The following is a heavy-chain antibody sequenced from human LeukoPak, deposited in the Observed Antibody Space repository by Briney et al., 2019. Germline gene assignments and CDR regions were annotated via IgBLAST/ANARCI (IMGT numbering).Heavy chain of an antibody. Sequence: SETLSLTCAVYGGSFSGYYWSRIRQPPGKGLEWIGEINHSGSTNYNASLKSRVTISVDTSKNQFSLKLSSVTAADTAVYYCARGYCSSTSCYNWFDPWGQGTLVTVSS. CDR2: INHSGST. CDR1: GGSFSGYY. D-gene: IGHD2-2*01. CDR3: ARGYCSSTSCYNWFDP. V-gene: IGHV4-34*01. J-gene: IGHJ5*02.